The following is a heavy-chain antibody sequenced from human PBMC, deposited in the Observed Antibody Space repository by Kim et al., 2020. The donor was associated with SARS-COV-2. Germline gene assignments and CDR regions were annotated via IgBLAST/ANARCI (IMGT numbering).Heavy chain of an antibody. CDR3: ARGGCSSTSCYHRYYFYAMDV. J-gene: IGHJ6*02. Sequence: GGSLRLSCAASGFTFSSYGMHWVRQAPGKGLEWVAVIWYDGSNENYADSVKGRFTISRDNSKNTLYLEMNSLRDVDTAVYYCARGGCSSTSCYHRYYFYAMDVLGQGTTVIVSS. CDR2: IWYDGSNE. D-gene: IGHD2-2*01. CDR1: GFTFSSYG. V-gene: IGHV3-33*01.